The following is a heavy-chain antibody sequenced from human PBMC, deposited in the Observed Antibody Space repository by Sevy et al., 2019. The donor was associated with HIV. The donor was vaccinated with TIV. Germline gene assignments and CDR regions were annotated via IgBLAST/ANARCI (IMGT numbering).Heavy chain of an antibody. Sequence: SETLSLTCAVSGDSIRSNDWWSWVRQPPGKGLEWIGEIYHSGSTTYNPSLKSRVTISVDKSKNQFSLKLTSVTAADTAVYYCARALHYDSSRWGPFDSWGQGTLVTVSS. CDR3: ARALHYDSSRWGPFDS. D-gene: IGHD3-22*01. J-gene: IGHJ4*02. V-gene: IGHV4-4*02. CDR1: GDSIRSNDW. CDR2: IYHSGST.